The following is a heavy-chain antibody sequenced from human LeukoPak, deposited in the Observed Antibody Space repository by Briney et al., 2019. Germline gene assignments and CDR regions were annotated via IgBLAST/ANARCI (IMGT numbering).Heavy chain of an antibody. Sequence: GGSLRLSCAASGFTFSSHALNWVRQAPGKGLEWISYISSSSSTIYYADSVKGRFTISRDSAKNSLYLQMNSLRIEDPAVYYCARDSDWVFDYWGQGTLVTVSS. CDR3: ARDSDWVFDY. J-gene: IGHJ4*02. CDR2: ISSSSSTI. D-gene: IGHD3/OR15-3a*01. V-gene: IGHV3-48*01. CDR1: GFTFSSHA.